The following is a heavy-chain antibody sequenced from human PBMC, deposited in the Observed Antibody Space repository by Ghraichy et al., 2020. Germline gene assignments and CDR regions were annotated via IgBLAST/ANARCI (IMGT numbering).Heavy chain of an antibody. CDR3: ARGVGKRLNAFDR. J-gene: IGHJ3*01. CDR2: ISSSTVYT. CDR1: GFTSSEYS. V-gene: IGHV3-21*01. Sequence: GESLNISCEASGFTSSEYSTTWVRQAPGKGLVWVSSISSSTVYTDYADSVQGRFTISRDNVKMLVYLQMNSLRAEDTAVYYCARGVGKRLNAFDRWGQGTMVTVSS. D-gene: IGHD1-1*01.